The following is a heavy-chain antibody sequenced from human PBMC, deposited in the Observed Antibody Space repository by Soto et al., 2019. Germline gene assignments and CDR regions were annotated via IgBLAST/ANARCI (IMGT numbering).Heavy chain of an antibody. J-gene: IGHJ4*02. CDR1: GGTFSSYA. V-gene: IGHV1-69*12. CDR3: ARVRVRFLEWLGSEG. D-gene: IGHD3-3*01. CDR2: IIPIFGTA. Sequence: QVQLVQSGAEVKKPGSSVKVSCKASGGTFSSYAISWVRQAPGQGLEWMGGIIPIFGTANYAQKFQGRVTVTADESTSTAYRELSSLRSEDPAVYYCARVRVRFLEWLGSEGWGQGTLVTVSS.